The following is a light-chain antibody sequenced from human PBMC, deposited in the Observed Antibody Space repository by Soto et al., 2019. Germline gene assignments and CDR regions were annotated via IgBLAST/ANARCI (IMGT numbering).Light chain of an antibody. CDR1: PIFSSY. J-gene: IGKJ1*01. CDR3: QQLTDWPPRWT. V-gene: IGKV3-11*01. Sequence: EIVLTQSPATLSLSPGERATLSCRASPIFSSYLAWYQQKPGQAPRLLIYDASSRATGIPARFSGSGSGTDFTLTLSSLEPEDFAVYYCQQLTDWPPRWTFGQGTKV. CDR2: DAS.